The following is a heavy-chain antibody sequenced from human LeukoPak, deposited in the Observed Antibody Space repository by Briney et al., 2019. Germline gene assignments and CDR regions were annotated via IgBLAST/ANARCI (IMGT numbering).Heavy chain of an antibody. Sequence: ASVKVSCKASGGTFSSYAISWVRQAPGQGLEWMGRTIPILGIANYAQKFQGRVTITADKSTSTAYMELSSLRSEDTAVYYCAREMRRITMIVVVTYFQHWGQGTLVTVSS. D-gene: IGHD3-22*01. V-gene: IGHV1-69*04. CDR2: TIPILGIA. CDR1: GGTFSSYA. CDR3: AREMRRITMIVVVTYFQH. J-gene: IGHJ1*01.